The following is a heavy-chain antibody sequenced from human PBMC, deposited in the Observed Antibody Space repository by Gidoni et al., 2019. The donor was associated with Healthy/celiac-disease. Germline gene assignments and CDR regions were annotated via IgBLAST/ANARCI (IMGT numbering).Heavy chain of an antibody. D-gene: IGHD3-22*01. Sequence: EVQLVESGGGLVQPGGSLRLSCAASGFTFSSYAMSWVRQAPGKGLEWVSAISGSGGSTYYADSVKGRFTISRDNSKNTLYLQMNSLRAEDTAVYYCASYPVTMIVVVIKRSHYMDVWGKGTTVTVSS. CDR1: GFTFSSYA. V-gene: IGHV3-23*04. CDR3: ASYPVTMIVVVIKRSHYMDV. J-gene: IGHJ6*03. CDR2: ISGSGGST.